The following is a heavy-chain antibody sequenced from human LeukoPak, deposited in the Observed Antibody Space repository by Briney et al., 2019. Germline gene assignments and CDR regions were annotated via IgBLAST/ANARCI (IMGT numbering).Heavy chain of an antibody. CDR2: INHSGST. CDR3: AREMTTGIDP. J-gene: IGHJ5*02. CDR1: GGSFSGYY. V-gene: IGHV4-34*01. Sequence: PSETLSLTCAVYGGSFSGYYWSWIRQPPGKGLEWIGEINHSGSTNYNPSLKSRVTISVDTSKNQFSLKLSSVTAADTAVYYCAREMTTGIDPWGQGTLVTVSS. D-gene: IGHD4-11*01.